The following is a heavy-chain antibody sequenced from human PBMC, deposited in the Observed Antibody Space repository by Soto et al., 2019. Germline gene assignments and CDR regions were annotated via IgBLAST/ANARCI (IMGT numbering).Heavy chain of an antibody. J-gene: IGHJ3*02. CDR1: GGTFSSYA. CDR2: IIPIFGTA. CDR3: ATVGAAADAFDI. V-gene: IGHV1-69*06. D-gene: IGHD3-16*01. Sequence: ASVKVSCKASGGTFSSYAISWVRRAPGQGLEWMGGIIPIFGTANYAQKFQGRVTMTEDTSTDTAYMELSSLRSEDTAVYYCATVGAAADAFDIWGQGTMVTVSS.